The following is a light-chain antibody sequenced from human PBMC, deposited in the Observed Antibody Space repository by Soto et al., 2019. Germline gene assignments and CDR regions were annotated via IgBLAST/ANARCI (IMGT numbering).Light chain of an antibody. CDR3: QQYVHWPPGA. V-gene: IGKV3-15*01. Sequence: DIVVTQSPATLSVSPGERVTISCRASQSVSSSLAWYQQRPGQAPRLLIYDTSTRAAGIAARFSGSGSGTEFTLTISSLQSEDSAVYYCQQYVHWPPGAFGQGTKVEIK. CDR2: DTS. CDR1: QSVSSS. J-gene: IGKJ1*01.